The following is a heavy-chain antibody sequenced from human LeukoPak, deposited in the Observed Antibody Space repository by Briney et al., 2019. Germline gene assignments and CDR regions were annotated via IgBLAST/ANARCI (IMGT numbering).Heavy chain of an antibody. CDR2: ISSSSSTI. V-gene: IGHV3-48*01. CDR3: ARDRYGDRPDDY. D-gene: IGHD4-17*01. CDR1: GFTFSSYS. J-gene: IGHJ4*02. Sequence: GGSLRLSCAASGFTFSSYSMNWVRQAPGKWLEWVSYISSSSSTIYYADSVKGRFTISRDNAKNSLYLQMNSLRVEDTAVYYCARDRYGDRPDDYWGQGSLLTVSS.